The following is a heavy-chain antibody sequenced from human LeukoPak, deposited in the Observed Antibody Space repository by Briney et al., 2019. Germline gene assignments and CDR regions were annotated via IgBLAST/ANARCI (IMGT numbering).Heavy chain of an antibody. CDR1: GGSISSNSCY. V-gene: IGHV4-39*01. D-gene: IGHD4-17*01. Sequence: SETLSLTCTVSGGSISSNSCYWVWLRQPPGKGLVWIGSFYYSGSNYHNPSLKSRVTISVDTSKNQFFLKLSSVTAADTAVYYCARPIDYGDYERWFWFDPWGQGTLVTVSS. J-gene: IGHJ5*02. CDR3: ARPIDYGDYERWFWFDP. CDR2: FYYSGSN.